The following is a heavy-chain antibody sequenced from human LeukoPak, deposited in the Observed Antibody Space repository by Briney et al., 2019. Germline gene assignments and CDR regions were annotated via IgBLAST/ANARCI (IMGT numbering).Heavy chain of an antibody. J-gene: IGHJ4*02. V-gene: IGHV3-7*01. CDR2: IKQDGSEK. CDR3: AKDLRRDYYDSSGYSQDEDY. Sequence: GGSLRLSCAASGFTFSSYWMTWVRQAPGKGLEWVANIKQDGSEKYYVDSVKGRFTISRDNAKNSLYLQMNSLRVEDTAVYYCAKDLRRDYYDSSGYSQDEDYWGQGTLVTVSS. CDR1: GFTFSSYW. D-gene: IGHD3-22*01.